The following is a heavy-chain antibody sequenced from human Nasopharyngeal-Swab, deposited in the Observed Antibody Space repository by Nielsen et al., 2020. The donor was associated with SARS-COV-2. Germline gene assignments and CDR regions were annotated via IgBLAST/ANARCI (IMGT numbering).Heavy chain of an antibody. CDR2: INHSGST. CDR1: GGSFSGYY. CDR3: ARVARGDSPMIVVVAIDY. D-gene: IGHD3-22*01. Sequence: GSLRLSCAVYGGSFSGYYWSWIRQPPGKGLEWIGEINHSGSTNYNPSLKSRVTISVDTSKNQFSLKLSSVTAADTAVYYCARVARGDSPMIVVVAIDYWGQGTLVTVSS. J-gene: IGHJ4*02. V-gene: IGHV4-34*01.